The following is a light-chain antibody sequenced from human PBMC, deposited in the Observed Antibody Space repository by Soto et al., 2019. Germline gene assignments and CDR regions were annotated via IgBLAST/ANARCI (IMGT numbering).Light chain of an antibody. CDR1: HDIGNS. J-gene: IGKJ4*01. CDR2: VAS. V-gene: IGKV1-27*01. CDR3: QSYNSGPFT. Sequence: DLQMTQSPPSLSAYVGDRVVVTCRASHDIGNSLAWYQQRPGKSPRVLIYVASTLQSGVSARFSGSGSGTNFTLAISSLRPEDVATYYCQSYNSGPFTFGGGTKV.